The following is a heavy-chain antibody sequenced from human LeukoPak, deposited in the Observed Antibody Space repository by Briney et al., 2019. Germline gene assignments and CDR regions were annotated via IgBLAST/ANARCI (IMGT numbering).Heavy chain of an antibody. Sequence: PGGSLRLSCAASGFTFSSYAMHWVRQAPGKGLEWVAVISYDGSNKYYADSVKGRFTISRDNSKNTLYLQMNSLRAEDTAVYYCARSDTVFFMVLDVWGQGTTVTVSS. CDR1: GFTFSSYA. CDR2: ISYDGSNK. D-gene: IGHD2-8*01. J-gene: IGHJ6*02. V-gene: IGHV3-30*14. CDR3: ARSDTVFFMVLDV.